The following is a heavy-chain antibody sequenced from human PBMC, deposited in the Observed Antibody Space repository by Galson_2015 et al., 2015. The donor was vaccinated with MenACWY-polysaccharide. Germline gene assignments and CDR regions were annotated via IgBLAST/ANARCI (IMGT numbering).Heavy chain of an antibody. D-gene: IGHD2-15*01. J-gene: IGHJ5*02. V-gene: IGHV3-23*01. CDR1: GFTFTNYA. Sequence: SLRLPCAASGFTFTNYAMNWVRQAPGKGLEWVSSIGGSGSTYYADAVKGRFTISRYNSKNMVYLQVISMRAEDEAIYYCAKAKSGVICTSGCACCFDPWGQGSLVNVSS. CDR2: IGGSGST. CDR3: AKAKSGVICTSGCACCFDP.